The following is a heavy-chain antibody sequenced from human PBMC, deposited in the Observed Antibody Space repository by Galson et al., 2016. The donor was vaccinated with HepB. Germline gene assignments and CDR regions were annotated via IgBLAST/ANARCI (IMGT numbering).Heavy chain of an antibody. D-gene: IGHD6-19*01. V-gene: IGHV6-1*01. CDR2: TYYKSTWYN. CDR1: GDSVSRNNAA. J-gene: IGHJ4*02. CDR3: TRDTGWYRFDS. Sequence: CAISGDSVSRNNAAWNWIRQSPSRGLEWLGRTYYKSTWYNDYSFSVSSRITINADTSKNQVSLQPHSLSPEDTAVYFCTRDTGWYRFDSWGQGTLVTVSS.